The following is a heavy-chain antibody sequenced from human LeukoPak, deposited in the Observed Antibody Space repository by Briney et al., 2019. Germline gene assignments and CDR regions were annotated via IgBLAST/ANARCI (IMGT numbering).Heavy chain of an antibody. J-gene: IGHJ3*02. D-gene: IGHD1-1*01. V-gene: IGHV3-23*03. CDR1: GFTFSSYA. CDR3: AKGWNDAFDI. Sequence: GGSLRFSCAASGFTFSSYAMSWVRQAPGKGPEWVSSMSGAGSYIYYADSVRGRFTISRDNSKNTLYLQMNSLRAEDTAVYYCAKGWNDAFDIWGQGTMVTVSS. CDR2: MSGAGSYI.